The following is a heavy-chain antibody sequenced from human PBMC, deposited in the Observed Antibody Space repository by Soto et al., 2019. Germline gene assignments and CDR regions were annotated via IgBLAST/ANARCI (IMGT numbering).Heavy chain of an antibody. J-gene: IGHJ4*02. CDR3: ASALETGDY. CDR1: GFTFSNYG. D-gene: IGHD3-10*01. CDR2: IWYDGSNK. Sequence: QVQLVESGGGVVQPGRSLRLSCVASGFTFSNYGMHWVRQAPGKGPEWVAVIWYDGSNKDYADSVKGRFTISTDNSRNTLYLQMNRLRAEDTAVYYCASALETGDYWGQGTLVTVSS. V-gene: IGHV3-33*01.